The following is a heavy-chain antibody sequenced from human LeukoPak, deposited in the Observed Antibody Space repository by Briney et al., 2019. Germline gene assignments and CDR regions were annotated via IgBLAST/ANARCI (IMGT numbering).Heavy chain of an antibody. V-gene: IGHV7-4-1*02. CDR1: GYTFTIYA. J-gene: IGHJ6*03. CDR2: NNTNTEHP. Sequence: GASEKVPYKASGYTFTIYAMNWVRQAPAQGLEWMGGNNTNTEHPTYDQGFTGRFVFSLDTSVSTAYLQISSLKAEDTAVYYCARGGRVQLWNYYFMDVWGKGTTVTVSS. CDR3: ARGGRVQLWNYYFMDV. D-gene: IGHD5-18*01.